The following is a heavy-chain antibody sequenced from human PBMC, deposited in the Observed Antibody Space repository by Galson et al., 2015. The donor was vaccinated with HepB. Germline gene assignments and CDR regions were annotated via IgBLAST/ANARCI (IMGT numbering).Heavy chain of an antibody. CDR1: GFSLSTSGVG. J-gene: IGHJ6*02. V-gene: IGHV2-5*02. CDR2: IYWDDDK. D-gene: IGHD6-13*01. CDR3: AHSSSWYRNYYYGMDV. Sequence: PALVKPTQTLTLTCTFSGFSLSTSGVGVGWIRQPPGKALEWLALIYWDDDKRYSPSLKSRLTITKDTSKNQMVLTMTNMDPVDTATYYCAHSSSWYRNYYYGMDVWGQGTTVTVSS.